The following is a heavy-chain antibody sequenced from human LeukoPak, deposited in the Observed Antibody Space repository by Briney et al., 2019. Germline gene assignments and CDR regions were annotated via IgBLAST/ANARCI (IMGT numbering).Heavy chain of an antibody. D-gene: IGHD2-8*01. V-gene: IGHV5-51*01. CDR1: GFIFTGYW. J-gene: IGHJ4*02. CDR2: IYPADSET. CDR3: ARATCVNGICYTLY. Sequence: GESLKISCKGSGFIFTGYWIVWVRQMPGKGLEWMGIIYPADSETTYSPSFQGQITISADRSGTTAHLQWSSLKASDTAIYYCARATCVNGICYTLYWGQGSLVTVSS.